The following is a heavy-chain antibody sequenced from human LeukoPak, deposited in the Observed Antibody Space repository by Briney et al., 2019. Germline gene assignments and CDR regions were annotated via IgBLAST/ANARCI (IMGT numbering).Heavy chain of an antibody. CDR1: GGSFSGYY. V-gene: IGHV4-34*01. J-gene: IGHJ3*02. CDR2: INHSGST. CDR3: ARGLYYYGSGSFFGI. Sequence: SETLSLTCAVYGGSFSGYYWSWIRQPPGKGLEWIGKINHSGSTNYNPPLKSRVTISVDTSKNQFSLKLSSVTAADTAVYYCARGLYYYGSGSFFGIWGQGTMVTVSS. D-gene: IGHD3-10*01.